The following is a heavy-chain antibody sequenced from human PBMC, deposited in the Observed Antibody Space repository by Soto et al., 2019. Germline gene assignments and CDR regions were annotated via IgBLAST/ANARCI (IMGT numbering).Heavy chain of an antibody. CDR2: IYWDDDK. J-gene: IGHJ5*02. V-gene: IGHV2-5*02. Sequence: QITLKESGPPLVKPTQTLTLTCTFSGFSLSTSGVGVGWIRQPPGKALEWLALIYWDDDKRYSPSLKSRLTITKDNSKTQLVLTLTNMDPVDTATYYCAHTGSNWFDPWGQGTLVTVSS. CDR1: GFSLSTSGVG. CDR3: AHTGSNWFDP.